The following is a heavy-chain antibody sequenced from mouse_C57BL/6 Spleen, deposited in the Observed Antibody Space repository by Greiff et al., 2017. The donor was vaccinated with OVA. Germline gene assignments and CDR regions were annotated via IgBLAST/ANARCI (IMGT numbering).Heavy chain of an antibody. D-gene: IGHD1-1*01. J-gene: IGHJ2*01. Sequence: QVQLQQPGAELVRPGSSVKLSCKASGYTSTSYWMHWVKQRPIQGLEWIGNIDPSDSETHYNQKFKDKATLTVDKSSSTAYMQLSSLTSEDSAVYYCARGNYYGSSLYYFDYWGQGTTLTVSS. CDR1: GYTSTSYW. CDR3: ARGNYYGSSLYYFDY. CDR2: IDPSDSET. V-gene: IGHV1-52*01.